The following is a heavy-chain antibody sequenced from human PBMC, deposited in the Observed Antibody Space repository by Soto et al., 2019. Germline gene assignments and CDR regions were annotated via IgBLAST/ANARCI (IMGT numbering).Heavy chain of an antibody. J-gene: IGHJ6*02. CDR3: AKESEGRDYYYGMDV. CDR2: ISYDGSNK. CDR1: GFTFSSYG. V-gene: IGHV3-30*18. Sequence: GGSLRLSCAASGFTFSSYGMHWVRQAPGKALEWVAVISYDGSNKYYADSVKGRFTISRDNSKNTLYLQMNSLRAEDTAVYYCAKESEGRDYYYGMDVWGQGTTVTVSS.